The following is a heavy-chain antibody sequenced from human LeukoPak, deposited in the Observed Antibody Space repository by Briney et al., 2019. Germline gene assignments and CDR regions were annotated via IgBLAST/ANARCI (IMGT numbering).Heavy chain of an antibody. CDR1: GYSINSAFY. J-gene: IGHJ4*02. CDR3: AKSGGYGLIDY. CDR2: VFRRGTT. V-gene: IGHV4-38-2*02. D-gene: IGHD1-26*01. Sequence: PSETLSLTCTVSGYSINSAFYWGWIRVPPGKGLEWIGSVFRRGTTYYNSSLKSRVNISIDTSKNQFSLRLNSVTAADTAMYYCAKSGGYGLIDYWGQGTRVTVSS.